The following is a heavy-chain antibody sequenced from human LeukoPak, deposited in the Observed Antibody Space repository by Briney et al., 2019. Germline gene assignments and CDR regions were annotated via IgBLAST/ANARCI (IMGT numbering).Heavy chain of an antibody. V-gene: IGHV1-2*02. D-gene: IGHD6-13*01. CDR2: INPNSGGT. CDR1: GYTFTGYY. Sequence: ASVKVSCKASGYTFTGYYMHWVRQAPGQGLEWMGWINPNSGGTNYAQKFQGRVTMTRDTSISTAYMELSRLGSDGTAVYYCARDPSSSWYGGYNYWGQGTLVTVSS. J-gene: IGHJ4*02. CDR3: ARDPSSSWYGGYNY.